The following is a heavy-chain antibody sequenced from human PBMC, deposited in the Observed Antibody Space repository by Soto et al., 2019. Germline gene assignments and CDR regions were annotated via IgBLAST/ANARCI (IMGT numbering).Heavy chain of an antibody. D-gene: IGHD5-12*01. V-gene: IGHV4-4*07. CDR2: IFSSGST. Sequence: SETLSLPCTASFGSINTFYWSWGRQPAGKGLEWIGRIFSSGSTSFNPSLESRVAMSVDTSKNHFSLNLSSVTAADMAVYYCAREGSYSAYNFAHGIQLWSFDFWGQGALVTVSS. J-gene: IGHJ4*02. CDR1: FGSINTFY. CDR3: AREGSYSAYNFAHGIQLWSFDF.